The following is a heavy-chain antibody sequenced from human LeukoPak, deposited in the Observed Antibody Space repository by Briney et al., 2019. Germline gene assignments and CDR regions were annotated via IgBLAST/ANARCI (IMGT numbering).Heavy chain of an antibody. CDR2: IKQDGSEK. CDR1: GFTLSSYW. Sequence: PGGSLRLSCAASGFTLSSYWMSWVRQAPGKGLEWVANIKQDGSEKYYVDSVKGRFTISRDNAKNSLYLQMNSLRPEDTAVYYCATGGDQYYAYWGQGTLVTVSS. J-gene: IGHJ4*02. CDR3: ATGGDQYYAY. V-gene: IGHV3-7*01. D-gene: IGHD3-16*01.